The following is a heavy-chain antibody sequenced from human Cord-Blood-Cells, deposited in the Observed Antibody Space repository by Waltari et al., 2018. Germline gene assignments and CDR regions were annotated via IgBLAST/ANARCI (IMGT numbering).Heavy chain of an antibody. D-gene: IGHD1-26*01. Sequence: QVQLVQSGAEVKKPGASVKVSCKVSGYTLTELSMHWVRQAPGKGLEWRGGFDTEDGEPIYAQKFQGRVTMTEDTSTDTAYMGLSSLRSEDTAVYYCATDPTQVGATTADYWGQGTLVTVSS. CDR1: GYTLTELS. CDR2: FDTEDGEP. CDR3: ATDPTQVGATTADY. V-gene: IGHV1-24*01. J-gene: IGHJ4*02.